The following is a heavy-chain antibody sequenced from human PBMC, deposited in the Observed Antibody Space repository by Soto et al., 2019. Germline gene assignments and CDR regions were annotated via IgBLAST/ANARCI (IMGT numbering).Heavy chain of an antibody. CDR1: GFTFSSYV. V-gene: IGHV3-23*01. D-gene: IGHD3-10*01. J-gene: IGHJ2*01. CDR3: AKRRGEGYFDL. CDR2: IGGTSGST. Sequence: EVHLLESGGGLVQPGGSLRLSCAASGFTFSSYVMSWVRQAPRKWLEWVSAIGGTSGSTYYADSVKGRFTISRDNSKNALYMEMKSLRADDTAIYFCAKRRGEGYFDLWGRGTLVTVSS.